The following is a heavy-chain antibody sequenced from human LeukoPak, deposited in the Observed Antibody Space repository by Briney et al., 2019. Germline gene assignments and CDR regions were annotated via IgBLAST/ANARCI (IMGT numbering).Heavy chain of an antibody. V-gene: IGHV3-74*01. J-gene: IGHJ4*02. D-gene: IGHD3-10*01. Sequence: GGSLRLSCAASGFTFSSYWMHWVRQAPGKGLVWVSRINSDGSSTSYADSVKGRFTISRDNAKNTLYLQVNSLRAEDTAVYYCARDLRVRGVSNYFDYWGQGTLVTVSS. CDR1: GFTFSSYW. CDR2: INSDGSST. CDR3: ARDLRVRGVSNYFDY.